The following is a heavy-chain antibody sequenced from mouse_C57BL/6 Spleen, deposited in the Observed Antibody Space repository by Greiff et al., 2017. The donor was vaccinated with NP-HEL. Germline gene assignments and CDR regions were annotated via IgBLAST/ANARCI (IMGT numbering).Heavy chain of an antibody. CDR3: TLYYGSSGFAY. CDR1: GYTFTDYE. Sequence: VQLQQSGAELVRPGASVTLSCKASGYTFTDYEMHWVKQTPVHGLEWIGAIDPETGGTAYNQKFKGKAILTADKSSSTAYMGLRSLTSEDSAVYYCTLYYGSSGFAYWGQGTLVTVSA. CDR2: IDPETGGT. J-gene: IGHJ3*01. D-gene: IGHD1-1*01. V-gene: IGHV1-15*01.